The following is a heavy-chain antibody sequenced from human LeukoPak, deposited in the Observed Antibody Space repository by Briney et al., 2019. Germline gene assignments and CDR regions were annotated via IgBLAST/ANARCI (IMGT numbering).Heavy chain of an antibody. CDR3: AKGGLGRTVMAHLDY. D-gene: IGHD5-18*01. Sequence: PGGSLRLSCAASGFTFDDYGMHWVRQAPGKGLEWVSLISGGGGNTYYAEYVKGRFTISRDNSKSPLYLQMNSLRTEDTALYYCAKGGLGRTVMAHLDYWGQGTLVTVSS. CDR1: GFTFDDYG. J-gene: IGHJ4*02. CDR2: ISGGGGNT. V-gene: IGHV3-43*02.